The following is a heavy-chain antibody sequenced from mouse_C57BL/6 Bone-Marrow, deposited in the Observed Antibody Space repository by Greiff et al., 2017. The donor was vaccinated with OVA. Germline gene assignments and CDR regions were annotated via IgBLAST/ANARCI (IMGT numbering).Heavy chain of an antibody. CDR3: ARGNFGSSFYAMDD. D-gene: IGHD1-1*01. J-gene: IGHJ4*01. CDR1: GFNIKNTY. V-gene: IGHV14-3*01. Sequence: VQLQQSVAELVRPGASVKLSCTASGFNIKNTYMHWVKQRPEQGLEWIGRIDPANDNTKYAPKFQGKATMTADTSSNTAYLQLSSLSSEDTAVYCGARGNFGSSFYAMDDWGQGTSVTVSS. CDR2: IDPANDNT.